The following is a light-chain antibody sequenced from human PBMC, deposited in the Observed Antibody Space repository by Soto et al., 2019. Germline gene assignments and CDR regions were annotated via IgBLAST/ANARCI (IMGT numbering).Light chain of an antibody. CDR1: SSDVGGYNY. V-gene: IGLV2-8*01. CDR3: SSYAGSNNYV. J-gene: IGLJ1*01. CDR2: EVN. Sequence: QSVLTQPPSASGSPGQSVTISCTGTSSDVGGYNYVSWYQQHPGKAPKLIIYEVNKQPSGVPDRFSGSKSGNTASLTVSGLQAEDEADYYCSSYAGSNNYVFGTGTKVTVL.